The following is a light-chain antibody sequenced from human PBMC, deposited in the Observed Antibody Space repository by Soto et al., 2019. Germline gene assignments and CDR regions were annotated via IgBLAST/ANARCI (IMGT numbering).Light chain of an antibody. Sequence: QSVLTQPASVSGSPGQSITISCTGTSSDVGGYNYVSWYQQHPGKAPKLMIFDVSNRPSGVSNRFSGSKSGNTASLTISVLQAEDEADYYCSSYASSGTLGVFGGGTKLTVL. CDR2: DVS. CDR3: SSYASSGTLGV. J-gene: IGLJ2*01. CDR1: SSDVGGYNY. V-gene: IGLV2-14*01.